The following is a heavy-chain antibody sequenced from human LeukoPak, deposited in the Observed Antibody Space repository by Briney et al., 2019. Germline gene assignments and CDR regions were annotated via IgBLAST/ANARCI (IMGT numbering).Heavy chain of an antibody. V-gene: IGHV3-21*01. J-gene: IGHJ4*02. CDR3: ARESFAARWD. D-gene: IGHD6-6*01. Sequence: PGGSLRLSCAASGFTFSYYTMNWVRQAPGKGLEWVSSIGPRSSYIYYTDSVKGRFTISRDNANNLLYLQMNSLRAEDTAVYYCARESFAARWDWGQGTLVTVSS. CDR2: IGPRSSYI. CDR1: GFTFSYYT.